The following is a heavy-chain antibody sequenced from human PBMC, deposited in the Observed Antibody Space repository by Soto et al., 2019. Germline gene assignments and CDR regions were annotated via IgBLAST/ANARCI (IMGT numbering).Heavy chain of an antibody. CDR1: GFTFNAYT. Sequence: PVGSLRLSCAASGFTFNAYTTHWVRQAPGKGLEWVSLISWDGGITYYGDSVKGRFTVSRDNSDNSLYLQMTSLRSDDTAFYYCAKDSYDILTGQKRYFDSWGQGTLVTSPQ. J-gene: IGHJ4*02. V-gene: IGHV3-43*01. CDR2: ISWDGGIT. D-gene: IGHD3-9*01. CDR3: AKDSYDILTGQKRYFDS.